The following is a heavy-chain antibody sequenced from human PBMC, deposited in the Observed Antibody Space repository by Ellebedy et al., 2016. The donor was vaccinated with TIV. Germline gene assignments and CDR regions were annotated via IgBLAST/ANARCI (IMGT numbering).Heavy chain of an antibody. D-gene: IGHD3-22*01. J-gene: IGHJ4*02. V-gene: IGHV3-21*01. CDR1: GFTFSSYS. Sequence: GGSLRLSXAASGFTFSSYSMNWVRQAPGKGLEWVSSISSSSSYIYYADSVKGRFTISRDNAKNSLYLQMNSLRAEDTAVYYCARVGTASSSGYCDYWGQGTLVTVSS. CDR2: ISSSSSYI. CDR3: ARVGTASSSGYCDY.